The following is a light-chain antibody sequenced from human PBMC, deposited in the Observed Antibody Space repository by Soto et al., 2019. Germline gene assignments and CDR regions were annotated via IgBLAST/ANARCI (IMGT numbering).Light chain of an antibody. CDR2: EVS. Sequence: QSALTQPPSASGSPGQSVTISCTGTSSDVGGYKYVSWYQQHPGKAPKLMIYEVSKRPSGVPDRFSGSKSGNTASLTVSGFQAEDEADYYCSSYAGSSNFEVFGTGTKVTVL. J-gene: IGLJ1*01. CDR1: SSDVGGYKY. V-gene: IGLV2-8*01. CDR3: SSYAGSSNFEV.